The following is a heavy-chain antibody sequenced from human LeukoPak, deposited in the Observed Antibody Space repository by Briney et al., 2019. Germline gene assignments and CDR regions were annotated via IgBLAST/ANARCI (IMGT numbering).Heavy chain of an antibody. CDR2: ISPSGDTT. V-gene: IGHV1-46*01. J-gene: IGHJ4*02. CDR3: ARVSEYYDFWRGPKYYFDY. Sequence: ASVKVSCKASGYTFTRFYIHWVRQAPGQGLEWMGMISPSGDTTNYAQKFQGRIAMTRDTSTSTVYMELSSLRSEDTAVYYCARVSEYYDFWRGPKYYFDYWGQGTLVTVSS. D-gene: IGHD3-3*01. CDR1: GYTFTRFY.